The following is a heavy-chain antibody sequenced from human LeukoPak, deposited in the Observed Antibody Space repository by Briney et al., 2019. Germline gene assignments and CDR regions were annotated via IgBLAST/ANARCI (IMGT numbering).Heavy chain of an antibody. V-gene: IGHV4-30-2*01. J-gene: IGHJ5*02. CDR1: GGSISSGGCS. CDR2: IYHSGST. CDR3: ARGGGYYDSSGYYGDYNWFDP. Sequence: PSQTLSLTCAVPGGSISSGGCSWSWIRQPPGKGLEWTGYIYHSGSTYYNPSLKSRVTISVDRSKNQFSLKLSSVTAADTAVYYCARGGGYYDSSGYYGDYNWFDPWGQGTLVTVSS. D-gene: IGHD3-22*01.